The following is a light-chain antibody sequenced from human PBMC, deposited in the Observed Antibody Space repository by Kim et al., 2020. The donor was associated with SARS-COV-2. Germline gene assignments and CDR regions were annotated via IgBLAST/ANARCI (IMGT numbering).Light chain of an antibody. Sequence: DIVMTQSPDSLAVSLGERATINCKSSQTVLYSSNNKNYLAWYQQKPGQSPKLLIYWASTRESGVPDRFSGSGSGTHFTLTINSLQAEDVAIYYCQQYYSSPYTFGQGTKLEI. V-gene: IGKV4-1*01. J-gene: IGKJ2*01. CDR3: QQYYSSPYT. CDR1: QTVLYSSNNKNY. CDR2: WAS.